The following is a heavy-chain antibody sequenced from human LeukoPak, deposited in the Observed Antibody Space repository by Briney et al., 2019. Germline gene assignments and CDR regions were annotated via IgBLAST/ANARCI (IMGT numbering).Heavy chain of an antibody. CDR2: IYHSGIT. Sequence: SETLSLTCTVSGYSLSSGYYWGWIRQPPGKGLEWIGSIYHSGITYYNPSLKSRVTISVDTSKNHFSLKLSSVTAADTAVYYCARDGGAGRTYYFDYWGQGTLVTVSS. CDR1: GYSLSSGYY. J-gene: IGHJ4*02. V-gene: IGHV4-38-2*02. D-gene: IGHD1-26*01. CDR3: ARDGGAGRTYYFDY.